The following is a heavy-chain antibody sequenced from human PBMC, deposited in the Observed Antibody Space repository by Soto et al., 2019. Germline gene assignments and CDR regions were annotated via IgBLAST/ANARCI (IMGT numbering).Heavy chain of an antibody. Sequence: QVQLVQSGAEVKKPGASVKVSCKASGYTFTSYGISWVRQAPGQGLEWMGWISAYNGNTNYAQKLQGRVTMTTDTATSTVYMELRSMRSDDTAVYYCARKESGYYVGYWGQGTLVTVSS. CDR2: ISAYNGNT. CDR1: GYTFTSYG. CDR3: ARKESGYYVGY. D-gene: IGHD3-22*01. V-gene: IGHV1-18*01. J-gene: IGHJ4*02.